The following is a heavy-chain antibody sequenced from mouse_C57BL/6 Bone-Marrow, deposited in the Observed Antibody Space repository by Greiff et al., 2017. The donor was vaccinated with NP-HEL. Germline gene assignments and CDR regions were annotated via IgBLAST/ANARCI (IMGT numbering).Heavy chain of an antibody. CDR3: AREPPYYAMDY. J-gene: IGHJ4*01. Sequence: EVMLVASGGGLVKPGGSLKLSCAASGFSFSSYALSWVRPTPEKRLEWVATISDGGSYTYYPDNVKGRFTISRANAKNNLYLQMSHLKSEDTAMYYCAREPPYYAMDYWGQGTSVTVSS. V-gene: IGHV5-4*01. CDR2: ISDGGSYT. CDR1: GFSFSSYA.